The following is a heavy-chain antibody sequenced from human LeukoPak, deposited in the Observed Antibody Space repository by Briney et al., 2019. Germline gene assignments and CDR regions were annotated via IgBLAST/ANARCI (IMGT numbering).Heavy chain of an antibody. V-gene: IGHV4-34*01. CDR2: INHSGST. J-gene: IGHJ4*02. CDR3: ASIHYYDSSGYYYYFDY. D-gene: IGHD3-22*01. Sequence: PSETLSLTCAAYGGSFSGYYWSWIRQPPGKGLEWIGEINHSGSTNYNPSLKSRVTISVDTSKNQFSLKLSSVTAADTAVYYCASIHYYDSSGYYYYFDYWGQGTLVTVSS. CDR1: GGSFSGYY.